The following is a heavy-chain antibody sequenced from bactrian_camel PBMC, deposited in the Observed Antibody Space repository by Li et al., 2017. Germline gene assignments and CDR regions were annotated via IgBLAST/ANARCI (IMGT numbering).Heavy chain of an antibody. CDR2: ITSHSIYT. Sequence: QLVESGGGLVQPGGSLTLSCSASGFTFGDYRMSWVRQAPGKGLEWVSRITSHSIYTYYADSVKGRFTISRDNAKKTLYLQINSLKTEDAAGYYCATSGDWFEFNYWGQGTQVTV. J-gene: IGHJ4*01. CDR3: ATSGDWFEFNY. CDR1: GFTFGDYR. V-gene: IGHV3S6*01. D-gene: IGHD2*01.